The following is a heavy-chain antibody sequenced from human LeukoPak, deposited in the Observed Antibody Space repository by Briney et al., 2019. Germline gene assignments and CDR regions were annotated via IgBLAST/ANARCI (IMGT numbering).Heavy chain of an antibody. CDR2: INQSEGT. V-gene: IGHV4-34*01. J-gene: IGHJ4*02. Sequence: SETLSLTCAVYGGSFSGYYWSWIRQPPGKGLEWIGEINQSEGTNYNPSLKSRVTTSVDTSKNQFSLKLSSVTAADTAVYYCTRGFHYWGQGTLVTVSS. CDR1: GGSFSGYY. CDR3: TRGFHY.